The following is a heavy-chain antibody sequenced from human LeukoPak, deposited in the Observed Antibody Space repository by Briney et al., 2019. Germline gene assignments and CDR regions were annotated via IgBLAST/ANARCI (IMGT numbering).Heavy chain of an antibody. D-gene: IGHD3-22*01. Sequence: GGSLRLSCAASGFTFSSYSMNWVRQAPGKGLEWVSSVSTSSSYIYYADSVKGRFTISRDNAKNSLYLQMNSLRAEDTAVYYCASYYYDSSGYPGDYWGQGTLVTVSS. J-gene: IGHJ4*02. CDR1: GFTFSSYS. CDR2: VSTSSSYI. V-gene: IGHV3-21*01. CDR3: ASYYYDSSGYPGDY.